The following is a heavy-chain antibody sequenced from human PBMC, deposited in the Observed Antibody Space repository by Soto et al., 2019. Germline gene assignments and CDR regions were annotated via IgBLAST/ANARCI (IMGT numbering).Heavy chain of an antibody. V-gene: IGHV4-59*01. CDR2: VFYGDST. Sequence: SETLSLTCTVSGVSMNNNYWSWIRQPPGKGPEWIGYVFYGDSTTYSPSLRSRATISVDTSKNQFSLKANSVTAADTAVYYCASDADTGMATWGPGILVTVSS. J-gene: IGHJ4*02. CDR1: GVSMNNNY. D-gene: IGHD5-18*01. CDR3: ASDADTGMAT.